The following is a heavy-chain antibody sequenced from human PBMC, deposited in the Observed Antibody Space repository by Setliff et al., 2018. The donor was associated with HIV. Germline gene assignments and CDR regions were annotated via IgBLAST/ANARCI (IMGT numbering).Heavy chain of an antibody. J-gene: IGHJ5*02. CDR2: VYHSGKT. CDR1: GQFISDGYY. Sequence: SETLSLTCTVSGQFISDGYYWGWIRQPPGKGLEWIGSVYHSGKTYYNPSLKSRVTMSADTSKNQISLMLRSMTAADTAVYYCAKHDFGEGSCFDPWGQGSLATVSS. CDR3: AKHDFGEGSCFDP. D-gene: IGHD3-16*01. V-gene: IGHV4-38-2*02.